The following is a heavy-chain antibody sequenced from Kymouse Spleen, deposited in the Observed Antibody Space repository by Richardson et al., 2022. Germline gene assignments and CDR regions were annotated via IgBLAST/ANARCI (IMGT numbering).Heavy chain of an antibody. CDR3: ARGGSSSTTTTVWTS. CDR2: IYYSGST. J-gene: IGHJ6*02. V-gene: IGHV4-39*01. D-gene: IGHD6-6*01. CDR1: GGSISSSSYY. Sequence: QLQLQESGPGLVKPSETLSLTCTVSGGSISSSSYYWGWIRQPPGKGLEWIGSIYYSGSTYYNPSLKSRVTISVDTSKNQFSLKLSSVTAADTAVYYCARGGSSSTTTTVWTSGAKGPRSPSPQ.